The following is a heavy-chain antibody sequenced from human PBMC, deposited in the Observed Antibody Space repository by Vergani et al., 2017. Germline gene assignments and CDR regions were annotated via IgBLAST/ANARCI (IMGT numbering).Heavy chain of an antibody. CDR1: GGTFSSYA. CDR3: ARDPSARDGYSSSWSDY. CDR2: IIPIFGTA. J-gene: IGHJ4*02. D-gene: IGHD6-13*01. V-gene: IGHV1-69*01. Sequence: QVQLVQSGAEVKKPGSSVKVSCKASGGTFSSYAISWVRQAPGQGLEWMGGIIPIFGTANDAQKFQGRVTITADESTSTAYMELSSLRSEDTAVYYFARDPSARDGYSSSWSDYWGQGTLVTVSS.